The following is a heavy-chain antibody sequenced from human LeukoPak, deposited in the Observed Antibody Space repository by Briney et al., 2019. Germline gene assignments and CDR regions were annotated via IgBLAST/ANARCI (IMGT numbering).Heavy chain of an antibody. V-gene: IGHV4-39*01. D-gene: IGHD1-26*01. Sequence: SETLSLTCTVSGGSISSSSYYWGWIRQPPGKGLEWIGGIYYSGSTYYNPSLKSRVTISVDTSKNQFSLKLSSVTAADTAVYYCAMGSRGSYYGYWGQGTLVTVSS. CDR3: AMGSRGSYYGY. CDR1: GGSISSSSYY. J-gene: IGHJ4*02. CDR2: IYYSGST.